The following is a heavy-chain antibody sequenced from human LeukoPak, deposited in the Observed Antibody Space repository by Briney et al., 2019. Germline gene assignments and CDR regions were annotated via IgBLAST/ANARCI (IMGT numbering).Heavy chain of an antibody. J-gene: IGHJ3*02. V-gene: IGHV3-9*01. CDR2: ISWNSGSI. D-gene: IGHD6-19*01. Sequence: PGRSLRLSCAASGFTFYDYAMHWVRQAPGKGLEWVSGISWNSGSIGYADSVKGRFTISRDNAKNSLYLQMNSLRAEDTALYYCAKVRQWPVHDDAFDIWGQGTMVTVSS. CDR1: GFTFYDYA. CDR3: AKVRQWPVHDDAFDI.